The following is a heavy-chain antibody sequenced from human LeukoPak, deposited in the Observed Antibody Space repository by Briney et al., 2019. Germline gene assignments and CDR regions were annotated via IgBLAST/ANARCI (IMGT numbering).Heavy chain of an antibody. V-gene: IGHV3-30*02. CDR2: IRYDGSNK. CDR1: GFTFSSYG. Sequence: PGGSLRLSCVASGFTFSSYGMHWVRQAPGKGLEWVAFIRYDGSNKYYADSVKGRFTISRDNSKNTLYLQMNSLRAEDTAVYYCARNGVLYYYDSSGYYWYFDYWGQGTLVTVSS. J-gene: IGHJ4*02. CDR3: ARNGVLYYYDSSGYYWYFDY. D-gene: IGHD3-22*01.